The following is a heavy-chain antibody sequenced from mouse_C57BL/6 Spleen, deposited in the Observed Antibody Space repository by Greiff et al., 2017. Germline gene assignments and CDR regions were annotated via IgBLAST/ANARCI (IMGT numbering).Heavy chain of an antibody. D-gene: IGHD1-1*01. Sequence: VQLQQSGPELVKPGASVKIPCKASGYTFTDYNMDWVKQSHGKSLEWIGDINPNNGGTIYNQKFKGKATLTVDKSSSTAYMELRSLTSEDTAVYYCARKNYGSSYRYFDVWGTGTTVTVSS. J-gene: IGHJ1*03. CDR3: ARKNYGSSYRYFDV. CDR1: GYTFTDYN. V-gene: IGHV1-18*01. CDR2: INPNNGGT.